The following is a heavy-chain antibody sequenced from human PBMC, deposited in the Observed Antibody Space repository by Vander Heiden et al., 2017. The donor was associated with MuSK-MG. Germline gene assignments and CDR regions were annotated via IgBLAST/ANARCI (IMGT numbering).Heavy chain of an antibody. V-gene: IGHV3-49*03. Sequence: EVQMVESGGGLVQPGRSLRLSCPASGFTFGDYAMSWFRQAPGRGLEWVGFIRSKAYGGTTECAASVKGRFTISRDDSKSIAYLQMNSLKNEDTAVYYCTRDGRTISFDYWGQGTLVTVSS. J-gene: IGHJ4*02. CDR3: TRDGRTISFDY. CDR1: GFTFGDYA. D-gene: IGHD3-3*01. CDR2: IRSKAYGGTT.